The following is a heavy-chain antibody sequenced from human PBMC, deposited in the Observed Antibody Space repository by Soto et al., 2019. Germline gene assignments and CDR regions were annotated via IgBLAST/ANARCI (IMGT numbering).Heavy chain of an antibody. J-gene: IGHJ4*02. V-gene: IGHV4-61*08. Sequence: SETLSLTCAVSGVSISSGGYSWSWIRQPPGKGLEWIGYIYYSGSTKYNPSLKSRVTISVDTSKNQFSLKLSSVTAADTAVYYCARVYGGGFDYWGQGTLVTVSS. CDR3: ARVYGGGFDY. CDR1: GVSISSGGYS. D-gene: IGHD4-17*01. CDR2: IYYSGST.